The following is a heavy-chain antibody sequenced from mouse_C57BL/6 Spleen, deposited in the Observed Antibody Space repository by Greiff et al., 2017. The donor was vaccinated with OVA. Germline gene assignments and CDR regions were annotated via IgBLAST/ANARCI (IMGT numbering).Heavy chain of an antibody. CDR2: INPGSGST. J-gene: IGHJ3*01. CDR3: AREDFYYGYLRGFAY. D-gene: IGHD2-2*01. CDR1: GYTFTSYW. V-gene: IGHV1-55*01. Sequence: QVQLLQPGAELVKPGASVKMSCKASGYTFTSYWITWVKQRPGKGLEWIGDINPGSGSTNYNEKLKSKATLTLDTSSSTAYMQLSSLTSEDSAVYSCAREDFYYGYLRGFAYWGQGTLVTVSA.